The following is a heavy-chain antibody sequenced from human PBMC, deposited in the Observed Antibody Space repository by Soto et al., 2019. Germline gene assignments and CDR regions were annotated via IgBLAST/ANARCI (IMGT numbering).Heavy chain of an antibody. V-gene: IGHV1-18*01. Sequence: QGLEWMGWISAYNGNTTYPQKLQGRVTMTTDTSTSTAYMELRSLRSDDTAVYYCARGEEGSGWYGLDPRVHGTLVTVTS. D-gene: IGHD6-19*01. J-gene: IGHJ5*02. CDR3: ARGEEGSGWYGLDP. CDR2: ISAYNGNT.